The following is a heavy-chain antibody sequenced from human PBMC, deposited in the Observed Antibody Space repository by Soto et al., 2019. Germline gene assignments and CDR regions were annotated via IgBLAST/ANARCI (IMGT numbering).Heavy chain of an antibody. CDR1: GYTFTSYD. CDR2: MNPNSGNT. CDR3: ARGGYYDFWSGYFSDNWFDP. Sequence: QVQLVQSGAEVKKPGASVKVSCKASGYTFTSYDINWVRQATGQGLEWMGWMNPNSGNTGYAQKFQGRVTMTRNTSISTAYMELSSLRSEDTAVYYCARGGYYDFWSGYFSDNWFDPWGQGTLVTVSS. V-gene: IGHV1-8*01. D-gene: IGHD3-3*01. J-gene: IGHJ5*02.